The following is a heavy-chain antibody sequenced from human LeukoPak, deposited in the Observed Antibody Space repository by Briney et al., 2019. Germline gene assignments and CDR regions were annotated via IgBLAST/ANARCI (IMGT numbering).Heavy chain of an antibody. CDR1: GFTFIDHY. Sequence: ASVKVSCKSSGFTFIDHYIHCVRQGPGQGLEWMGYIGPHSTFTSSPQGFQGRVTMTRDASMSTAYMELTRLTSDDTAVYYCVREGEGPLSKDFDYWGQGTLVTVSS. J-gene: IGHJ4*02. CDR3: VREGEGPLSKDFDY. CDR2: IGPHSTFT. D-gene: IGHD2/OR15-2a*01. V-gene: IGHV1-2*02.